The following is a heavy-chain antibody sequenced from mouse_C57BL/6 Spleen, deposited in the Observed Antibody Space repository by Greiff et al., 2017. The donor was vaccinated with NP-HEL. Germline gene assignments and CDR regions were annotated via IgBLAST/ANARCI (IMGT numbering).Heavy chain of an antibody. CDR2: ISSGSSTI. D-gene: IGHD1-1*01. V-gene: IGHV5-17*01. CDR3: ARGVVERYYFDY. J-gene: IGHJ2*01. CDR1: GFTFSDYG. Sequence: EVMLVESGGGLVKPGGSLKLSCAASGFTFSDYGMHWVRQAPEKGLEWVAYISSGSSTIYYADTVKGRFTISRDNAKNTLFLQMTRLRSEDTAMYYCARGVVERYYFDYWGQGTTLTVSS.